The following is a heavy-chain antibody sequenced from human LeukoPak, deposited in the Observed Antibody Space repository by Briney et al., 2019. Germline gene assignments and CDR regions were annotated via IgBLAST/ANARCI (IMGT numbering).Heavy chain of an antibody. Sequence: PGGSLRLSCAASGFTFSSYAMSWDRQAPGKGLEWVSAISGSGGSTYYADSVKGRFTISRDNSKNTLYLQMNSLRAEDTAVYYCAKDRPDRITIFGVVTKYYFDYWGQGTLVTVSS. CDR3: AKDRPDRITIFGVVTKYYFDY. CDR1: GFTFSSYA. J-gene: IGHJ4*02. CDR2: ISGSGGST. D-gene: IGHD3-3*01. V-gene: IGHV3-23*01.